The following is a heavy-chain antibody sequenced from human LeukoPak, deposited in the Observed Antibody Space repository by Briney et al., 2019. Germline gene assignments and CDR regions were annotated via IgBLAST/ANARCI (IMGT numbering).Heavy chain of an antibody. CDR1: GFTFSSYG. CDR3: AKDRTHYGSGSYIFDY. J-gene: IGHJ4*02. V-gene: IGHV3-30*18. CDR2: ISYDGSNK. D-gene: IGHD3-10*01. Sequence: GGSLRLSCAASGFTFSSYGMHWVRQAPGKGLEWVAVISYDGSNKYYADSVKGRFTTSRDNSKNTLYLQMNSLRAEDTAVYYCAKDRTHYGSGSYIFDYWGQGTLVTVSS.